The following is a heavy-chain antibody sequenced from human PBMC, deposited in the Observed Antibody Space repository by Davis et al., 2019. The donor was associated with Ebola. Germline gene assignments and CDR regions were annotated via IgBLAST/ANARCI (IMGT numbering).Heavy chain of an antibody. J-gene: IGHJ6*04. CDR3: ARVKFPVSYGMDV. CDR1: GFTFSSYS. D-gene: IGHD5/OR15-5a*01. Sequence: PGGSLRLSCVASGFTFSSYSMSWVRQAPGKGLEWVASISGRSSYIYYADSLKGRFTISRDNAKNSLYLQMNSLRAEDTAVYYCARVKFPVSYGMDVWGKGTTVTVSS. V-gene: IGHV3-21*01. CDR2: ISGRSSYI.